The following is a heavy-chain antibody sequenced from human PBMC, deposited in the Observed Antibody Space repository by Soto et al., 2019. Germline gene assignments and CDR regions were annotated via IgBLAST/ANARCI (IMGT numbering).Heavy chain of an antibody. J-gene: IGHJ6*03. D-gene: IGHD3-10*01. CDR3: ARRTSNMVRGVISHYYYYYYMDV. V-gene: IGHV4-59*01. CDR2: IYYSGST. Sequence: SETLSLTCTVSGGSISSYYWSWIRQPPGKGLEWIGYIYYSGSTNYNPSLKSRVTISVDTSKNQFSLKLSSVTAADTAVYYCARRTSNMVRGVISHYYYYYYMDVWGKGTTVTVSS. CDR1: GGSISSYY.